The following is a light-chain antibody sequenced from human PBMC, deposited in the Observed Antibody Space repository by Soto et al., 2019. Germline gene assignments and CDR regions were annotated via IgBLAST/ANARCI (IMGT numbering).Light chain of an antibody. CDR1: STNIGRNA. Sequence: QSVVPQPPSASGTPGQRVAISCSRKSTNIGRNAVSWYRHLPGRAPQLVIYNDNERPSGVPDRFSGSKSGTSASLAISGLQSEDEADYLCASWDDGLSASYVFGTGTKVTVL. CDR3: ASWDDGLSASYV. V-gene: IGLV1-44*01. J-gene: IGLJ1*01. CDR2: NDN.